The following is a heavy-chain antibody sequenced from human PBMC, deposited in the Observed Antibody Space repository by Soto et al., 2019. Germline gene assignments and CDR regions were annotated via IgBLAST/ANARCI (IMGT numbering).Heavy chain of an antibody. CDR3: ARELGSYHYYYYGMDV. CDR1: GFTFSDYY. J-gene: IGHJ6*02. Sequence: GSLRLSCAASGFTFSDYYMSWIRQAPGKGLEWVSYISSSGSTIYYADSVKGRFTISRDNAKNSLYLQMNSLRAEDTAVYYCARELGSYHYYYYGMDVWGQGTTVTVSS. CDR2: ISSSGSTI. V-gene: IGHV3-11*04. D-gene: IGHD1-26*01.